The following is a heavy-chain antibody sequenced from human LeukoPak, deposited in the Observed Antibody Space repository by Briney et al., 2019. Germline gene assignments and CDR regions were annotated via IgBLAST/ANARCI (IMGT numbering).Heavy chain of an antibody. Sequence: GSLRLSCAASGFTFSSYGMHWVRQAPGKGLEWVAVIWYDGSNKYYADSVKGRFTISRDNSKNTLYLQMNSLRAGDTAVYYCARDIVLMVYAIRDYYYYGMDVWGQGTTVTVSS. CDR2: IWYDGSNK. V-gene: IGHV3-33*01. CDR3: ARDIVLMVYAIRDYYYYGMDV. J-gene: IGHJ6*02. CDR1: GFTFSSYG. D-gene: IGHD2-8*01.